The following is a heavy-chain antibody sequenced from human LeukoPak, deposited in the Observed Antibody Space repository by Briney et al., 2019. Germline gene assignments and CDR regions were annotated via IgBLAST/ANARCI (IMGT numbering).Heavy chain of an antibody. CDR2: IKEDESEK. V-gene: IGHV3-7*01. Sequence: GGSLRLSCAASGFTFSSYWMSWVRQAPGKGLEWVANIKEDESEKYYVDSVKGRFTISRDNAKNSLYLQMNSLRAEDTAVYYCAGTRVVTPTYGMDVWGQGTTVTVSS. CDR3: AGTRVVTPTYGMDV. J-gene: IGHJ6*02. D-gene: IGHD4-23*01. CDR1: GFTFSSYW.